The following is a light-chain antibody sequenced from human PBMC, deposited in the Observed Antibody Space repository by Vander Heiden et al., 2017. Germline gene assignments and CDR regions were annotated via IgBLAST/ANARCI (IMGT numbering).Light chain of an antibody. Sequence: IVMTPSPDSLAVSLGERATINCKSSQSVLYSSNNKNYLAWYQQKPGQPPKLLIYWASTRESGVPDRFSGSGSGTDFTLTISSLQAEDVAVYYCQQDDSTPLTFGGGTKVEIK. CDR3: QQDDSTPLT. J-gene: IGKJ4*01. CDR2: WAS. V-gene: IGKV4-1*01. CDR1: QSVLYSSNNKNY.